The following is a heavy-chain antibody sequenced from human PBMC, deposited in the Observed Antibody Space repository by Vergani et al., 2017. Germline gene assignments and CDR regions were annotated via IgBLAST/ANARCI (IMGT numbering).Heavy chain of an antibody. D-gene: IGHD6-6*01. J-gene: IGHJ6*01. Sequence: QVQRVQSGAEVKKPGASVKVSCKASGYTFTSYDINCVRQATGLGLEWMGWMNPNSGNSGYAQKFQGRVTMTRNRSMSRAYMELSSLRSQDPAVYYCAGGLIAAPPVYYGLDVWGKGPRSPSPQ. CDR2: MNPNSGNS. CDR3: AGGLIAAPPVYYGLDV. V-gene: IGHV1-8*01. CDR1: GYTFTSYD.